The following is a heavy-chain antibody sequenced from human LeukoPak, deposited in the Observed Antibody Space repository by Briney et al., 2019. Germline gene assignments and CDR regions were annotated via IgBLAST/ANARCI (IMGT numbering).Heavy chain of an antibody. CDR1: GFTFSSYA. J-gene: IGHJ3*02. V-gene: IGHV3-23*01. D-gene: IGHD2-15*01. Sequence: HPGGSLRLSCAASGFTFSSYAMSWVRQAPGKGLEWVSAISGSGGSTYYADSVKGRFTISRDNSKNTLYLQMNSLRAEDTAVYYCANSEKCSGGSCYLGAFDIWGQGTMVTVSS. CDR2: ISGSGGST. CDR3: ANSEKCSGGSCYLGAFDI.